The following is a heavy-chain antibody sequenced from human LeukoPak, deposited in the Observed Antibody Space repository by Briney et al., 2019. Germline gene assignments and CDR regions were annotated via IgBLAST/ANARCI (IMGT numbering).Heavy chain of an antibody. CDR2: INPNTGGT. V-gene: IGHV1-2*02. D-gene: IGHD3-9*01. CDR1: GYTFSGYY. CDR3: ARHHPGYDLTGYYLGY. Sequence: ASVKVSCKTSGYTFSGYYIHWVRQTPGQGLEWMGWINPNTGGTNYAQKFQGRATMTRDTSIYTAYMDLSSLTPDDTAVYYSARHHPGYDLTGYYLGYWGQGTLVTVSS. J-gene: IGHJ4*02.